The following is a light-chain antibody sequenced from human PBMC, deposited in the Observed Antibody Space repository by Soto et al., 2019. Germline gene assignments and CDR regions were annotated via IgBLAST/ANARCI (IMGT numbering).Light chain of an antibody. Sequence: DIQMTQSPSTLSASVGDRVTVTCRASQTIFSWLAWFQQKPGKAPKLLIYDASTLESGVPSRFSGSGSGTDFTLTISSLQPEDFATYYCQQSYGTPTFGQGTRLEIK. CDR2: DAS. CDR1: QTIFSW. V-gene: IGKV1-5*01. J-gene: IGKJ5*01. CDR3: QQSYGTPT.